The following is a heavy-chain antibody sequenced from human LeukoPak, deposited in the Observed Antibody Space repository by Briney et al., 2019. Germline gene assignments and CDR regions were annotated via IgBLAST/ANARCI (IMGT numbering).Heavy chain of an antibody. D-gene: IGHD4-17*01. J-gene: IGHJ4*02. CDR2: ISYDGSNK. Sequence: SGGSLRLSCAASGFTFSSYAMHWVRQAPGKGLEWVAVISYDGSNKYYADSVKGRFTISRDNSKNTLYLQMNSLRAEDTAVYYCAREDQDYDTDYWGQGTLVTVSS. CDR1: GFTFSSYA. V-gene: IGHV3-30-3*01. CDR3: AREDQDYDTDY.